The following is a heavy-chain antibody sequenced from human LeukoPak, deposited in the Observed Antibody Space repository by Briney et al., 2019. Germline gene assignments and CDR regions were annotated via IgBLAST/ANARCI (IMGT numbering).Heavy chain of an antibody. CDR3: ARSYSGGYWDYYYGMDV. J-gene: IGHJ6*02. V-gene: IGHV1-8*01. CDR1: GYTFSSYD. D-gene: IGHD1-26*01. Sequence: ASVKVSCKASGYTFSSYDINWVRQATGQGPEWMGWMNPNSGNTGYAQKFQGRVTMTRNTSITTAYMELSSLRSEDTAAYYCARSYSGGYWDYYYGMDVWGQGATVAVSS. CDR2: MNPNSGNT.